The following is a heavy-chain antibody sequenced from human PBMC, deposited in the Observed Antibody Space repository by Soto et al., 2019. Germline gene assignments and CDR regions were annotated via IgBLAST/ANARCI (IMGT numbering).Heavy chain of an antibody. CDR1: GFTFSSYA. CDR3: ARGYSNYPLDYGMDV. CDR2: ISYDGSNK. V-gene: IGHV3-30-3*01. J-gene: IGHJ6*02. D-gene: IGHD4-4*01. Sequence: GSLRLSCAASGFTFSSYAMHWVRQAPGKGLEWVAVISYDGSNKYYADSVKGRFTISRDNSKNTLYLQMNSLRAEDTAVYYCARGYSNYPLDYGMDVWGQGTTVTVSS.